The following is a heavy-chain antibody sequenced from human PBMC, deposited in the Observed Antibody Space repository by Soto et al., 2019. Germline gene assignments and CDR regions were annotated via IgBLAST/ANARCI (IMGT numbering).Heavy chain of an antibody. CDR2: INPNSGGT. CDR1: GYTFTGYY. CDR3: ARAMVRGLNFYYDYGMDV. V-gene: IGHV1-2*04. Sequence: GASVKVSCKASGYTFTGYYMHWVRQAPGQGLEWMGWINPNSGGTNYAQKFQGWVTMTRDTSISTAYMELSRLRSDDTAVYYCARAMVRGLNFYYDYGMDVWGQGTTVTVSS. J-gene: IGHJ6*02. D-gene: IGHD3-10*01.